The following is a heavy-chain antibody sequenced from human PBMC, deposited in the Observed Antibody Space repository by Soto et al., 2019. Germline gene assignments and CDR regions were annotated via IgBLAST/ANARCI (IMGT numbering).Heavy chain of an antibody. CDR1: GLSFSDVK. V-gene: IGHV3-15*01. D-gene: IGHD4-17*01. CDR2: IQTQTGGGTA. Sequence: EVQLVASGGVLVKPGESLRLSCAGSGLSFSDVKMTWVRQLPGKGLEWVGRIQTQTGGGTADYHAAVRGRFTISRDDSKNTLYLQLNSLKTEDTAVYYCATDYGWAFQIWGQGTTVTVSS. CDR3: ATDYGWAFQI. J-gene: IGHJ3*02.